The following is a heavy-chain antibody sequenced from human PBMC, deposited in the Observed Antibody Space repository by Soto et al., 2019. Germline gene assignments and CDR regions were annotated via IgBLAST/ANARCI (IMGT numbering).Heavy chain of an antibody. V-gene: IGHV5-51*07. CDR2: IYPSDSDT. CDR1: GYNFAGYW. D-gene: IGHD3-3*01. Sequence: GESLKVSCKGSGYNFAGYWIAWVHQMPGKGLELMGIIYPSDSDTRYRPSFQGQVTISADKSISSAYLQGSSLRASDTAMYYCARGGVSTRTFDYWGQGTPVTVSS. CDR3: ARGGVSTRTFDY. J-gene: IGHJ4*02.